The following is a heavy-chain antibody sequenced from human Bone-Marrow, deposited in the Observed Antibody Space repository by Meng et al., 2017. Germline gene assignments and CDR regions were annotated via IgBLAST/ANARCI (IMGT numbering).Heavy chain of an antibody. V-gene: IGHV3-48*03. CDR2: ISSSGSTI. D-gene: IGHD3-22*01. J-gene: IGHJ4*02. CDR3: ASRSPDYYDSSGYYPQPVDY. Sequence: GGSLRLSCAASGFTFSSYEMNWVRQAPGKGLEWVSYISSSGSTIYYADSVKGRFTISRDNSKNTLYLQMNSLRAEDTAVYYCASRSPDYYDSSGYYPQPVDYWGQGTLVTVSS. CDR1: GFTFSSYE.